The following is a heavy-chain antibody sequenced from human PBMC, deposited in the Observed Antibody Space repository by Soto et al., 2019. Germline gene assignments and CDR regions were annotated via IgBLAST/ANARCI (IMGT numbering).Heavy chain of an antibody. J-gene: IGHJ4*02. CDR3: ARVRSGYSYGKLFDY. Sequence: QVQLQESGPGLVKPSETLSLTCTVSGGSISSYYWSWIRQPPGKGLEGIGYIYYSGSTNYNPSLKSRVTISGDTSKNQFSLKLSSVTAADTAVYYCARVRSGYSYGKLFDYWGQGTLVTVSS. V-gene: IGHV4-59*01. CDR2: IYYSGST. CDR1: GGSISSYY. D-gene: IGHD5-18*01.